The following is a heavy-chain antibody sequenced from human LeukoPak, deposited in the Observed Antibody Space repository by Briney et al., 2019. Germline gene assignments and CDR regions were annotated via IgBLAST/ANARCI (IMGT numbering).Heavy chain of an antibody. Sequence: PGGSLRLSCAASGFTVSRYWMHWVRQAPGKGLVWVSRIKGDESETTYADSVKGRFTISRDNAKNSLYLQMNSLRAEDTAVYYCAGDKRSSRTGTTFGWFTGKGYYFDYWGQGTLVTVSS. CDR2: IKGDESET. V-gene: IGHV3-74*01. CDR3: AGDKRSSRTGTTFGWFTGKGYYFDY. D-gene: IGHD1-7*01. J-gene: IGHJ4*02. CDR1: GFTVSRYW.